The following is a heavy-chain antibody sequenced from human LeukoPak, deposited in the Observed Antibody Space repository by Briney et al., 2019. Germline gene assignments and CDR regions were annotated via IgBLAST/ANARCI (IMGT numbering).Heavy chain of an antibody. V-gene: IGHV3-74*01. CDR1: GLTFSSHW. J-gene: IGHJ3*02. Sequence: GGSLRLSCATSGLTFSSHWMHWVRQAPGKGLVWVSRITNDGSSTTYADSVKGRFTISRDNSKNTLYLQMNSLRAEDTAVYYCARDGAFDIWGQGTMVTVSS. CDR3: ARDGAFDI. CDR2: ITNDGSST.